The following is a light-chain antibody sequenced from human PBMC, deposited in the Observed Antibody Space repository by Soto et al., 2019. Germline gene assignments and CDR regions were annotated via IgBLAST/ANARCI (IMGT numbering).Light chain of an antibody. CDR3: QRYGSSPFT. Sequence: EIVLTQSPGTLALSPGERATLSCRASQSVNNNYLTWYQQKRGQAPRLLIHGASSRATGIPDRFSGSGSGTHFTLTISRLEPEDFAVYYCQRYGSSPFTFGPGTRVGIK. J-gene: IGKJ3*01. CDR2: GAS. CDR1: QSVNNNY. V-gene: IGKV3-20*01.